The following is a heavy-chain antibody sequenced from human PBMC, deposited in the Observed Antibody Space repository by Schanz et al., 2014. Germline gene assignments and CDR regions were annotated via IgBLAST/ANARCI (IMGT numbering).Heavy chain of an antibody. CDR1: GGSIDVSGYY. J-gene: IGHJ4*02. D-gene: IGHD1-1*01. Sequence: QVQLQESGPRLVKPSQTLSLTCTVSGGSIDVSGYYWSWIRQQPGKGLEWIGRIFTSGSTDYNPSLKSRVTMSVDTSKNQFSLKLSSVTAADTAVYYCARDLEGFDYWGQGTLVTVSS. V-gene: IGHV4-61*02. CDR3: ARDLEGFDY. CDR2: IFTSGST.